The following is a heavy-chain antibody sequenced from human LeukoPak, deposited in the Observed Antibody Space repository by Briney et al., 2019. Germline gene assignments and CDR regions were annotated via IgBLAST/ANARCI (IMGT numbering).Heavy chain of an antibody. J-gene: IGHJ4*02. CDR2: IIPIFGTA. CDR3: ARDTPSVRGYSGHDY. V-gene: IGHV1-69*05. Sequence: SVKVSCKASGGTFSSYAISCVRQAPGQGLEWMGRIIPIFGTANYAQKFQGRVTITTDESTSTAYMELSSLRSEDTAVYYCARDTPSVRGYSGHDYWGQGTLVTVSS. D-gene: IGHD5-12*01. CDR1: GGTFSSYA.